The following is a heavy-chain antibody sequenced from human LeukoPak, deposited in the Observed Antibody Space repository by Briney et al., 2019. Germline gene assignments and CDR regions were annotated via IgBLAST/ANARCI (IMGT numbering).Heavy chain of an antibody. V-gene: IGHV4-34*01. CDR2: INHSGST. J-gene: IGHJ4*02. CDR1: GGSFSGYY. Sequence: SEALSLTCAVYGGSFSGYYWSWIRQPPGKGLEWIGGINHSGSTNYNPSLKSRVTISVDTSKNQFSLKLSSVTAADTAVYYCARASYYFDYWGQGTLVTVSS. CDR3: ARASYYFDY.